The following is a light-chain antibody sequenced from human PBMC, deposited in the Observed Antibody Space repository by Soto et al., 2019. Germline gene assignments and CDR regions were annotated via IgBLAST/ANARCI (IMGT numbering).Light chain of an antibody. CDR1: YNIRNS. J-gene: IGKJ1*01. V-gene: IGKV1-39*01. CDR2: AAS. Sequence: DIQMTQSPSSLPASVGDRVTITSRANYNIRNSLNWYQQKPREAPKLLIYAASSLESGVPSRFSGSASGTDFTLTINSLQPENFATYYCHQSYGTPLTFGQGTKVDIK. CDR3: HQSYGTPLT.